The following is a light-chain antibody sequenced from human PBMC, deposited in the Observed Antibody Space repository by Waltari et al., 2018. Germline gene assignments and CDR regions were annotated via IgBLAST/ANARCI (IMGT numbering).Light chain of an antibody. V-gene: IGLV1-40*01. CDR2: GKR. CDR3: QSLDIRLSGGVV. J-gene: IGLJ3*02. Sequence: QSVLTQPPSMSGAPGQRVTISCTGSSSNIGAGHDVHWYQVFQGTAPKPPINGKRIGPPGVPDQFSGSKRGTSAALAIGGLQAEDEADYYGQSLDIRLSGGVVFGGGTKVTVL. CDR1: SSNIGAGHD.